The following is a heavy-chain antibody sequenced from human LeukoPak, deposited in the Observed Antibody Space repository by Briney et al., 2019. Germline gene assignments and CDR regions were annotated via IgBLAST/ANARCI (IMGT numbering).Heavy chain of an antibody. CDR1: GFTFHSHA. Sequence: PGGSLRLSCVGSGFTFHSHAMSWVRQAPEKGLEFVSGIYENGGTTYYADSVKGRFSISRDNSKNTLYLQMDSLRGEDAAVYYCARVGYYDSSGYRAFDIWGQGTMVTVSS. CDR3: ARVGYYDSSGYRAFDI. V-gene: IGHV3-23*01. J-gene: IGHJ3*02. CDR2: IYENGGTT. D-gene: IGHD3-22*01.